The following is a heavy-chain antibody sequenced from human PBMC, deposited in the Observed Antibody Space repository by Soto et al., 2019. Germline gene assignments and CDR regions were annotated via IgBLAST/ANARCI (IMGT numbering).Heavy chain of an antibody. Sequence: ESGGGVVQPGRSLRLSCAASGFTFSSYGMHWVRQAPGKGLEWVAVISYDGSNKYYADSVKGRFTISRDNSKNTLYLQMNSLRAEDTAVYYCAKVYTFVEWSQYYYYYYGMDVWGQGTTVTVSS. J-gene: IGHJ6*02. CDR3: AKVYTFVEWSQYYYYYYGMDV. V-gene: IGHV3-30*18. D-gene: IGHD3-3*01. CDR2: ISYDGSNK. CDR1: GFTFSSYG.